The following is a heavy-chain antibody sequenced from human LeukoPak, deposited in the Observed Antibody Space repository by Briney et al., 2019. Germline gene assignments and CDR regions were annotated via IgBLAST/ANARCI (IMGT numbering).Heavy chain of an antibody. J-gene: IGHJ4*02. CDR3: ARVFQVGEDFGRLYSSRKPVRGFDY. Sequence: PSETLALTCTVSGGSISTSNYYWGWIRQPPGKGLEWIGSIYYSGSTYYNPSLKSRVTISVDTSKNQFSLKLSSVTAADTAVYYCARVFQVGEDFGRLYSSRKPVRGFDYWGQGTLVTVSS. V-gene: IGHV4-39*07. CDR2: IYYSGST. D-gene: IGHD6-13*01. CDR1: GGSISTSNYY.